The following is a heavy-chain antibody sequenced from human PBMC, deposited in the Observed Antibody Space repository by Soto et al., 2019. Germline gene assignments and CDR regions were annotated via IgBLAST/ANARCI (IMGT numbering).Heavy chain of an antibody. V-gene: IGHV3-23*01. CDR3: AKDTAYAFDY. J-gene: IGHJ4*02. CDR1: GFTFSSYA. Sequence: GGSLRLSCAASGFTFSSYAMSWFRQAPGKGLEWASAISGSGGSTYYADSVKGRFTISRDNSKNTLYLQMNSLRAEDTAVYYCAKDTAYAFDYWGQGTLVTVSS. CDR2: ISGSGGST. D-gene: IGHD3-16*01.